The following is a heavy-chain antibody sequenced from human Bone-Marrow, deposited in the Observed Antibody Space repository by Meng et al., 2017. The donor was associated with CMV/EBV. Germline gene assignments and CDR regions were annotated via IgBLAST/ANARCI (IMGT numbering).Heavy chain of an antibody. Sequence: GESLKISCAASGFTFSSYSMNWVRQAPGKGLEWVSSISSSSSYIYYADSVKGRFTISRDNAKNSLYLQRNSLRAEDTAVYYCAREREMATISGFDYWGQGTLVTVSS. V-gene: IGHV3-21*01. J-gene: IGHJ4*02. D-gene: IGHD5-24*01. CDR1: GFTFSSYS. CDR3: AREREMATISGFDY. CDR2: ISSSSSYI.